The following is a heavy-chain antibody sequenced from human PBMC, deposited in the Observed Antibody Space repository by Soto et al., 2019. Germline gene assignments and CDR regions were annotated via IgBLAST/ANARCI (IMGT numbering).Heavy chain of an antibody. CDR3: ARRLYYDSSGFEGGGMDV. D-gene: IGHD3-22*01. CDR1: GGSISSSSYY. Sequence: SETLSLTCTASGGSISSSSYYWVWIRQPPGKGLEWIGSIYYSGSTYYNPSLKSRVTISVDTSKNQFSLKLSSVTAADTAVYYCARRLYYDSSGFEGGGMDVWGQGTTVTVS. V-gene: IGHV4-39*01. J-gene: IGHJ6*02. CDR2: IYYSGST.